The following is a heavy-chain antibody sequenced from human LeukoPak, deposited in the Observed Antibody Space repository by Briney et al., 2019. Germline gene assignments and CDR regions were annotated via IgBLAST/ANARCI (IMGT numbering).Heavy chain of an antibody. CDR3: AKDSGSGSYYPTNWFDP. CDR2: ISSSGSTI. D-gene: IGHD3-10*01. V-gene: IGHV3-48*03. CDR1: GFTFSSYE. J-gene: IGHJ5*02. Sequence: PGGSLRLSCAASGFTFSSYEMNWVRQAPGKGLEWVSYISSSGSTIYYADSVKGRFTISRDNAKNSLSLQMNSLRAEDTALYYCAKDSGSGSYYPTNWFDPWGQGTLVTVSS.